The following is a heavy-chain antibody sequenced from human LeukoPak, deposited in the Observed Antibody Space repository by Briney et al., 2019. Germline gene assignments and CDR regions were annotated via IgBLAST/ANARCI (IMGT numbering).Heavy chain of an antibody. V-gene: IGHV1-2*02. J-gene: IGHJ4*02. D-gene: IGHD2-15*01. CDR1: GYTFTGYY. Sequence: ASVKVSCKASGYTFTGYYMHWVRQAPGQGLEWMGWINPKNGGTNYAQKFHGRVTMTGDTSISTAYMDLSRLTSDDTAVYYCARVYCSAGDCYELDYWGQGTLVTVSS. CDR3: ARVYCSAGDCYELDY. CDR2: INPKNGGT.